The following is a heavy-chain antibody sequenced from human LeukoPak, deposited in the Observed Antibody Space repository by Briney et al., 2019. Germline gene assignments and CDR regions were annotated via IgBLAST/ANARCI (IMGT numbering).Heavy chain of an antibody. J-gene: IGHJ4*02. V-gene: IGHV3-23*01. D-gene: IGHD3-9*01. CDR3: AKGAGNFDWSYHDY. CDR2: ISGSGGTT. CDR1: RFTFSSYA. Sequence: PGVSLRLSCAASRFTFSSYAMSWVRQAPGKGLEWVSAISGSGGTTYNADSVKGGFTISRDNSKNTLYLQLNSLRAEDTAVYYCAKGAGNFDWSYHDYWGQGTLVTVSS.